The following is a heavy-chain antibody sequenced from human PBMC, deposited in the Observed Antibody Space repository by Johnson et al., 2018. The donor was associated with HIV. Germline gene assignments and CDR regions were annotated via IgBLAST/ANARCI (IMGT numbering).Heavy chain of an antibody. D-gene: IGHD3-10*01. CDR1: GFTFSRYW. Sequence: VQLVESGGGVVQPGGSLRLSCAASGFTFSRYWMSWVRQAPGKGLEWVATIKQDGSEKYYVDSVKGRFTISRDNAKNSLYLQMNSLRAEDTAVYYCARGGASITEAFDIWGQGTMVTVSS. V-gene: IGHV3-7*04. J-gene: IGHJ3*02. CDR2: IKQDGSEK. CDR3: ARGGASITEAFDI.